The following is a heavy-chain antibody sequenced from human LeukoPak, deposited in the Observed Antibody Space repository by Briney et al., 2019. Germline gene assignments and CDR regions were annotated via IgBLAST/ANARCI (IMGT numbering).Heavy chain of an antibody. Sequence: ASVKVSCKASGYTFTGYYFHWGRQAPGQGLEWMGWMNPKSGGTNYAQTFQGRVTMTRDTSISTAYMELSSLRSDDTAVYYCARDSPSDYYDSSGYDYWGQGTLVTVSS. V-gene: IGHV1-2*02. J-gene: IGHJ4*02. D-gene: IGHD3-22*01. CDR2: MNPKSGGT. CDR3: ARDSPSDYYDSSGYDY. CDR1: GYTFTGYY.